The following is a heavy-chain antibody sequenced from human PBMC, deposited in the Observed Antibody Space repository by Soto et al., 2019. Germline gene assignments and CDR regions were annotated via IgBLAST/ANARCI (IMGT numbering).Heavy chain of an antibody. D-gene: IGHD3-9*01. CDR3: AKGADLLTGYSGFDY. J-gene: IGHJ4*02. V-gene: IGHV3-74*01. CDR1: GFTPTSYW. CDR2: INNDGSST. Sequence: GFPGLPCSPYGFTPTSYWMHLVRQAPGKGVGWVSRINNDGSSTSYADSLKGRFTISRDKSQNTPYLQKNSPRGEESAVYYCAKGADLLTGYSGFDYWGQGTLVTVSS.